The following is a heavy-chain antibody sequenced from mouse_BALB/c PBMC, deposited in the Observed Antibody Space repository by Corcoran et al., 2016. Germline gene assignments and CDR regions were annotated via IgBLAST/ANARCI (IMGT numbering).Heavy chain of an antibody. Sequence: QIQLVQSAPELKKPGETVKISCKASGYTFTNYGMNWVKQTPGKGLKWMGWINTYTGEPTYADDFKGRFAFSFETSASTAYLQINNLKNEDTATYFCASDPPWFAYWGQGTLVTVSA. CDR3: ASDPPWFAY. CDR2: INTYTGEP. CDR1: GYTFTNYG. J-gene: IGHJ3*01. V-gene: IGHV9-3-1*01.